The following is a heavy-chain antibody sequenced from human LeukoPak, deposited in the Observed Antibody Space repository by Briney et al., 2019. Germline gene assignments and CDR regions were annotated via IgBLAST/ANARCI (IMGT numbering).Heavy chain of an antibody. CDR1: GFTFGTYT. J-gene: IGHJ4*02. D-gene: IGHD3-10*01. CDR3: AQPGSSHDMFRNFDY. V-gene: IGHV3-64*04. CDR2: ISRSGGST. Sequence: GGSLRLSCSASGFTFGTYTMHWIRQAPGKGLEYVSAISRSGGSTYYADSVEGRFTISRDNSENTLYLQMNSLRAEDTAVYYCAQPGSSHDMFRNFDYWGQGILVTVSS.